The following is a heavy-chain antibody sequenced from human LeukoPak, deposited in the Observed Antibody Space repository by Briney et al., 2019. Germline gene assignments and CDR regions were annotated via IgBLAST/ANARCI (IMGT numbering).Heavy chain of an antibody. CDR3: ARGGTTVAGTFWFDP. V-gene: IGHV4-4*02. CDR1: GGSISSGNW. D-gene: IGHD6-19*01. J-gene: IGHJ5*02. Sequence: PSETLSLTCAVSGGSISSGNWWSWVHQPPGKGLVWIGEIYHTGSSNYNPSLKSRVTISVDKSKRQFSLKLSSVTAADTAVYYCARGGTTVAGTFWFDPWGQGALVTVSS. CDR2: IYHTGSS.